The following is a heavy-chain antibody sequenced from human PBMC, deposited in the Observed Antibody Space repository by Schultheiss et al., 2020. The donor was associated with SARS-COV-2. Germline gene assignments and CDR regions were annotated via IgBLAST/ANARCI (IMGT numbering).Heavy chain of an antibody. CDR1: GGSISSSSYY. CDR3: ARNGVPQSALIAAAGTDYFDL. CDR2: IYYSGST. Sequence: SQTLSLTCTVSGGSISSSSYYWGWIRQPPGKGLEWIGYIYYSGSTNYNPSLKSRVTISVDTSKNQFSLKLSSVTAADTAVYYCARNGVPQSALIAAAGTDYFDLWGRGTLVTVSS. J-gene: IGHJ2*01. D-gene: IGHD6-13*01. V-gene: IGHV4-61*05.